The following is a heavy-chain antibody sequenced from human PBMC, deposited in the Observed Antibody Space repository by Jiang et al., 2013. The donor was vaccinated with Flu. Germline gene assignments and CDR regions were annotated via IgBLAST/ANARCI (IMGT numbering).Heavy chain of an antibody. CDR3: AREMAYPEYYFDY. D-gene: IGHD5-24*01. Sequence: SVDTSKNQFSLKLSSVTAADTAVYYCAREMAYPEYYFDYWGQGTLVTVSS. J-gene: IGHJ4*02. V-gene: IGHV4-59*01.